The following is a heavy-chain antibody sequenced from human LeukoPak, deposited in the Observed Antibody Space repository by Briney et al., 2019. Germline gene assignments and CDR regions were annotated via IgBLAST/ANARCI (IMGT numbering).Heavy chain of an antibody. Sequence: SQTLSLTCTVSGGSISSGGYYWSWIRQHPGKGLEWIGYIYYSGSTYYNPSLKSRVTISVDTSKNQFSLKLNSVTAADTAVYYCARGAPYYFDYWGQGTLVTVSS. CDR1: GGSISSGGYY. CDR2: IYYSGST. CDR3: ARGAPYYFDY. V-gene: IGHV4-31*03. J-gene: IGHJ4*02.